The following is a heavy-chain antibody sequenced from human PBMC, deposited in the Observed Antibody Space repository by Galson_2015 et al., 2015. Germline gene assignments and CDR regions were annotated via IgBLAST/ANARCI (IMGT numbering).Heavy chain of an antibody. J-gene: IGHJ3*02. D-gene: IGHD2-2*01. CDR2: ISSSGSYT. CDR3: ATQSLYCSRTTCFNI. CDR1: GFTFSDYY. Sequence: SLRLSCAASGFTFSDYYMSWIRQAPGKGLEWVSYISSSGSYTNYPDSVRGRFTISRDNAKNLLSLQMDSLRAEDTAVYYCATQSLYCSRTTCFNIWGQGTMFTVSS. V-gene: IGHV3-11*03.